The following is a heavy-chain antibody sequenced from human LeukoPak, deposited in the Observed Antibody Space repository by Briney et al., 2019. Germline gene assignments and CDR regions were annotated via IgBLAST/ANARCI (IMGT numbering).Heavy chain of an antibody. Sequence: GGSLRLSCAASGFIFSSYGMHWVRQAPGKGLEWVAVIWYDGSNKYYADSVKGRFTISRDNSKNALYLQMNSLRAEDTAVYYCARGGGYSGYDFCDYWGQGTLVTVSS. CDR1: GFIFSSYG. D-gene: IGHD5-12*01. J-gene: IGHJ4*02. CDR3: ARGGGYSGYDFCDY. V-gene: IGHV3-33*01. CDR2: IWYDGSNK.